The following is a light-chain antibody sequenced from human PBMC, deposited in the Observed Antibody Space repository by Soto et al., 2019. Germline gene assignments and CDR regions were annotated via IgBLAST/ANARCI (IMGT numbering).Light chain of an antibody. Sequence: SYALTQPPSVSVSPGQTASITCSGDKLGDKYACWYQQKPGQSPVLVIYQDSKRPSGIPERFSGSNSGNTATLTISGTQAMDEADYYCQAWDSSTYVFGTGTKVTVL. CDR2: QDS. CDR3: QAWDSSTYV. V-gene: IGLV3-1*01. CDR1: KLGDKY. J-gene: IGLJ1*01.